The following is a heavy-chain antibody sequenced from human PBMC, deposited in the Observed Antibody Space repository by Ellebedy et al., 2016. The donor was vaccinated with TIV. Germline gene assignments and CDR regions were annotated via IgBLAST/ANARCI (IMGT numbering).Heavy chain of an antibody. D-gene: IGHD6-13*01. V-gene: IGHV3-23*01. CDR3: AKEPGYSSRE. J-gene: IGHJ4*02. CDR2: ISRFGGRT. Sequence: GGSLRLXXAASGLTFSDYGMSWVRQAPGKGLEWVSAISRFGGRTYYADSVKGRFTVSRDNSQNTLYLQMSSLRVEDTAVYYCAKEPGYSSREWGQGTLVTVSS. CDR1: GLTFSDYG.